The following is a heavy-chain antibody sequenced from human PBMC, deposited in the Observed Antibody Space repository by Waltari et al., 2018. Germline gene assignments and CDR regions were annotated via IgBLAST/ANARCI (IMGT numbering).Heavy chain of an antibody. V-gene: IGHV4-59*01. D-gene: IGHD5-12*01. J-gene: IGHJ4*02. CDR3: ARSVWLRLGFDY. CDR2: IYYSGST. Sequence: QVQLQESGPGLVKPSETLSLTCTVSGGSISSYYWSWIRQPPGKGLEWIGYIYYSGSTNYNPSLKSRVTISVDTSKNQFSLKLSSVTAADMAVYYCARSVWLRLGFDYWGQGTLVTVSS. CDR1: GGSISSYY.